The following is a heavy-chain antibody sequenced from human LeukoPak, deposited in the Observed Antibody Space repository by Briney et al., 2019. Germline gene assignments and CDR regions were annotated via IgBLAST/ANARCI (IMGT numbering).Heavy chain of an antibody. CDR2: INWNGGST. CDR3: ARDAGFARLKVCDY. Sequence: PGGSLRLSCAASGFTFDDYGMSWVRQAPGKGLEWVSGINWNGGSTGYADSVKGRFTISRDNAKNSLYLQMNSLRAEDTALYYCARDAGFARLKVCDYWGQGTLVTVSS. V-gene: IGHV3-20*04. D-gene: IGHD2-21*01. J-gene: IGHJ4*02. CDR1: GFTFDDYG.